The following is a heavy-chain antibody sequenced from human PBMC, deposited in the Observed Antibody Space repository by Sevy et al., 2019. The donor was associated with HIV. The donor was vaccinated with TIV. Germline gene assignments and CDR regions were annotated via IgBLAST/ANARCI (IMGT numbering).Heavy chain of an antibody. CDR2: ISGSGGYT. D-gene: IGHD3-3*01. CDR1: GFTFRSYA. J-gene: IGHJ6*04. V-gene: IGHV3-23*01. Sequence: GGSLRLSCAASGFTFRSYAMSWVRQAPGKGLEWVSAISGSGGYTYYADSVKGRFTISRDNSKNTLYLQMHSLRAEDTAVYYCATFLHYEFWSGPYSGMDVWGEGTTVTVSS. CDR3: ATFLHYEFWSGPYSGMDV.